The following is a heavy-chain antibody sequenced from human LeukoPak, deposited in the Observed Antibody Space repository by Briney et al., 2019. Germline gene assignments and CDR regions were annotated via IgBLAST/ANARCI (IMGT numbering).Heavy chain of an antibody. D-gene: IGHD2-21*02. Sequence: GGSLRLSCAASGFTFDDYAMHWVRQAPGKGLEWVSGISWNSGNIGYADSVKGRFTISRDNSKNTLYLQMNSLRAEDTAVYYCAKYSTAVYWGQGTLVTVSS. CDR3: AKYSTAVY. CDR1: GFTFDDYA. J-gene: IGHJ4*02. CDR2: ISWNSGNI. V-gene: IGHV3-9*01.